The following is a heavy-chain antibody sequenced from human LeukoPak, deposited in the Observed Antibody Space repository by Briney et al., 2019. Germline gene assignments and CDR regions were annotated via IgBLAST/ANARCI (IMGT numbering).Heavy chain of an antibody. CDR1: GGSISSYY. J-gene: IGHJ4*02. V-gene: IGHV4-59*01. Sequence: KPSETLSLTCTVSGGSISSYYWSWIRQPPGKGLEWIGYIYYSGSTNYNPSLKSRVTISVDTSKNQFSLKLSSVTAADTAVYYCARKRYNSGSYFLDYWGQGTLVTVSS. CDR3: ARKRYNSGSYFLDY. D-gene: IGHD3-10*01. CDR2: IYYSGST.